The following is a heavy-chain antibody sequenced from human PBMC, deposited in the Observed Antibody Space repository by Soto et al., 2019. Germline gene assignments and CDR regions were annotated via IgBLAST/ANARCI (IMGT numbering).Heavy chain of an antibody. D-gene: IGHD6-6*01. Sequence: QVQLVQSGAEVKKPGASVKVSCKASGYTFTGYYMHWVRQAPGQGLEWMGGIIPIFGTANYAQKFQGRVTITADESTSTAYMELSSLRSEDTAVYYCARVAARRGIDYWGQGTLVTVSS. CDR3: ARVAARRGIDY. J-gene: IGHJ4*02. CDR2: IIPIFGTA. V-gene: IGHV1-69*01. CDR1: GYTFTGYY.